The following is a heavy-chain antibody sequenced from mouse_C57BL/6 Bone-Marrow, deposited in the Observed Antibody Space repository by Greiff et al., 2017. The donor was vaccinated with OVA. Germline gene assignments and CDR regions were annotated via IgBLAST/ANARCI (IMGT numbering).Heavy chain of an antibody. CDR2: FYPGSGSI. J-gene: IGHJ2*01. CDR3: ARHEEEEEGVLDY. CDR1: GYAFTNYL. Sequence: VHLVESGAELVRPGTSVKVSCKASGYAFTNYLIEWVKQRSGQGLEWIGWFYPGSGSIKYNEKFKDKATLTADKSSSTVYMELSRLTSEDSAVYFCARHEEEEEGVLDYWGQGTTLTVSS. V-gene: IGHV1-62-2*01.